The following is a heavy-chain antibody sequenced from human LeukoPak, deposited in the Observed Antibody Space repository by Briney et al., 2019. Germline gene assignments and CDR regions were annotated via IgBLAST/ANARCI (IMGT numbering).Heavy chain of an antibody. J-gene: IGHJ6*03. CDR2: MNPNSGNT. CDR1: GYTFTSYD. CDR3: ARGVGLLWFGTYYYYYYMDV. V-gene: IGHV1-8*03. D-gene: IGHD3-10*01. Sequence: ASVKVSCKASGYTFTSYDINWVRRATGQGLEWMGWMNPNSGNTGYAQKFQGRVTITRNTSISTAYMELSSLRSEDTAVYYCARGVGLLWFGTYYYYYYMDVWGKGTTVTVSS.